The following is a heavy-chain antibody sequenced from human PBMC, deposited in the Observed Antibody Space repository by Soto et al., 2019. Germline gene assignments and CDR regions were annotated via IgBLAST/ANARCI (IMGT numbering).Heavy chain of an antibody. V-gene: IGHV3-48*02. CDR1: GFTFTSYS. Sequence: EVQLVESGGGLVQPGGSLRLSCAASGFTFTSYSMNWVRQAPGKGLEWVSYISSSSSTIYYADSVKGRFTISRDNAKNSLYLQMNSLRDEDTAVYYCARESTDIVVVPAAAAPYFDYWGQGTLVTVSS. J-gene: IGHJ4*02. D-gene: IGHD2-2*01. CDR3: ARESTDIVVVPAAAAPYFDY. CDR2: ISSSSSTI.